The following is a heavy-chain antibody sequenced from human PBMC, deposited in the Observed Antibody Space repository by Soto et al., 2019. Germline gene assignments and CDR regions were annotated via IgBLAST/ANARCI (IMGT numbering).Heavy chain of an antibody. CDR2: GSYSGTT. Sequence: SETLSLTCTVSGVSVISGSLYFACIRQPPGKGLELIGFGSYSGTTNYKPSLKSRVTISVDTSRSQISLKVSSLTAADTAVYYCARGATVTQFDYWGRGALVTVSS. CDR3: ARGATVTQFDY. V-gene: IGHV4-61*01. J-gene: IGHJ4*02. D-gene: IGHD4-17*01. CDR1: GVSVISGSLY.